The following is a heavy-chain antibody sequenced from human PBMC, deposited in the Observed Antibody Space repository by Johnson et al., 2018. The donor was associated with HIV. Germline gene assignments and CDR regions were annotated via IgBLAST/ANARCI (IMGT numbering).Heavy chain of an antibody. J-gene: IGHJ3*02. CDR3: ANLGDYGGNNGFDI. Sequence: QVQLVESGGGVVQPGGSLRLSCAASGFTFSSYAMHWVRQAPGKGLEWVAVISHDANNKFYADSVKGRFAVSRDDSKNTLYLQMSSLRVEDTAVYYCANLGDYGGNNGFDIWGQGTMVTVSS. CDR1: GFTFSSYA. CDR2: ISHDANNK. D-gene: IGHD4-23*01. V-gene: IGHV3-30*09.